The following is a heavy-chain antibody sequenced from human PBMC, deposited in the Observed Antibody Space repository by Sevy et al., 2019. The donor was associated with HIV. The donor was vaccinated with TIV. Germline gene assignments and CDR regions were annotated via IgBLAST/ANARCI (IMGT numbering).Heavy chain of an antibody. Sequence: LLQQLGSLRLSCTASGFTFGDYCMSWVRQAPGKGLEWVAFLKSDVYGGTVDHAASVRGRFVISRDDSKTIAYLQMNDLKTEDTGVYYCTRWKAAQSIFDYWGQGALVTVSS. CDR2: LKSDVYGGTV. D-gene: IGHD6-13*01. V-gene: IGHV3-49*04. CDR1: GFTFGDYC. J-gene: IGHJ4*02. CDR3: TRWKAAQSIFDY.